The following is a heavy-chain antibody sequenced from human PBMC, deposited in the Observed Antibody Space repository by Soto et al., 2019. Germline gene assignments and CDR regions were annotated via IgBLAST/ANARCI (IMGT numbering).Heavy chain of an antibody. V-gene: IGHV1-2*04. Sequence: KVSCKASGYTFTGYYMHWVRQAPGQGLEWMGWINPNSGGTNYAQKFQGWVTMTRDTSISTAYMELSRLRSDDTAVYYCARAVKGVYYYGMDVWGQGTTVTVSS. CDR1: GYTFTGYY. J-gene: IGHJ6*02. D-gene: IGHD3-22*01. CDR3: ARAVKGVYYYGMDV. CDR2: INPNSGGT.